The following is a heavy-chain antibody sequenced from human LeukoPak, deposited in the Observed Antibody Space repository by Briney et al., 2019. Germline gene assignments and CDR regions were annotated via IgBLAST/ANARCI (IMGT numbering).Heavy chain of an antibody. CDR1: GFTFSSYA. CDR2: IGGSGNST. J-gene: IGHJ4*02. Sequence: GGSLRLSCAASGFTFSSYAMSWVRQAPGKGLEWVSGIGGSGNSTYYADSVKGRFTISRDNSKNTLYLQMNSLRAEDTAVYYCAKDRGYSYGLPFDYWGQGTLVTVSS. D-gene: IGHD5-18*01. CDR3: AKDRGYSYGLPFDY. V-gene: IGHV3-23*01.